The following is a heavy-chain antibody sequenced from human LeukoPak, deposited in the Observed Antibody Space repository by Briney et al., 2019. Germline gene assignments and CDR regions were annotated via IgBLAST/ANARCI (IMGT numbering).Heavy chain of an antibody. CDR1: EFTFSSYR. CDR2: ISSGSIEI. Sequence: GGSLRLSCAASEFTFSSYRMDWVRQAPGKGLEWVASISSGSIEIYYADAVKVRFTISRDNAKNSLYLQMSSLRGEDTAVYYCARGGYSHYDYWGPGTLVTVSS. CDR3: ARGGYSHYDY. J-gene: IGHJ4*02. D-gene: IGHD2-21*01. V-gene: IGHV3-21*01.